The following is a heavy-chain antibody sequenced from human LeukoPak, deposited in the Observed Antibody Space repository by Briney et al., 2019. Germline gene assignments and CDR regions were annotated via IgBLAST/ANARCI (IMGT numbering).Heavy chain of an antibody. V-gene: IGHV1-69*13. D-gene: IGHD6-19*01. J-gene: IGHJ3*02. CDR1: GGTFSSYA. CDR3: AGYSSGPFDI. CDR2: IIPIFGTA. Sequence: ASVKVSCKASGGTFSSYAISWVRQAPGQGLEWMGGIIPIFGTANYAQKFQGRVTITADESTSTAYMELSSLRSEDTAVYYCAGYSSGPFDIWGQGTMVTVSS.